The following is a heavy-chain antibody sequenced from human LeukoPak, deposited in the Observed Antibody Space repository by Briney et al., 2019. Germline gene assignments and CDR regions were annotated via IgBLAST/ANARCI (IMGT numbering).Heavy chain of an antibody. Sequence: PSETLSLTCSVSGDSISSSNNYWAWIRQPPGKSLEWIGSIHHSGSSYYNPSLRSRVTISVDTSKNQFSLILSSVTAADTAVYYCARLGSAAGGSRYFDYWGQGTLVTVSS. J-gene: IGHJ4*02. CDR1: GDSISSSNNY. D-gene: IGHD6-13*01. V-gene: IGHV4-39*01. CDR3: ARLGSAAGGSRYFDY. CDR2: IHHSGSS.